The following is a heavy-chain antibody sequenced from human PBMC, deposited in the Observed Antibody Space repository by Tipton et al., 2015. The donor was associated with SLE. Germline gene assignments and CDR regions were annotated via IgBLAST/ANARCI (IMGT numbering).Heavy chain of an antibody. CDR3: VRVGGG. D-gene: IGHD3-3*01. J-gene: IGHJ4*02. V-gene: IGHV3-30*04. Sequence: RSLRLSCADSGFRFTTYEMNWVRQAPGKGLEWVAVISPDGNQNHIADSVKGRFTVSRDNHRDTLFLQMNRLRIDDTAIYYCVRVGGGWGQGILVAVSS. CDR1: GFRFTTYE. CDR2: ISPDGNQN.